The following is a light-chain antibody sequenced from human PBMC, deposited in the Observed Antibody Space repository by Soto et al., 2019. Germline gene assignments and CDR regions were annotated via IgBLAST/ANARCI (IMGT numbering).Light chain of an antibody. Sequence: QSALTQPASVSGSPGQWITISCTGTSSDVGGYNYVSWYQQHPGKAPKLMIYDVSNRPSGVSNRFSGSKSGNTASLTISGLQAEDEADYYCSSYTSSSTPFVFGTG. V-gene: IGLV2-14*01. CDR3: SSYTSSSTPFV. J-gene: IGLJ1*01. CDR2: DVS. CDR1: SSDVGGYNY.